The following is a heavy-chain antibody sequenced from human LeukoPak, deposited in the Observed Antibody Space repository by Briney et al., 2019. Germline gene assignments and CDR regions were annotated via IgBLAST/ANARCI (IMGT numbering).Heavy chain of an antibody. CDR2: ISSSGTNI. CDR3: ARGIYCSGGSCYSGYYYGVDV. J-gene: IGHJ6*04. Sequence: GGSLRLSCAASGVTFSSYEMNWVRQAPGTGLEWISYISSSGTNIYYADSVKGRFTISRDNAKNSLYLEMNSLRAEDTALYYCARGIYCSGGSCYSGYYYGVDVWGKGTTVTVSS. D-gene: IGHD2-15*01. V-gene: IGHV3-48*03. CDR1: GVTFSSYE.